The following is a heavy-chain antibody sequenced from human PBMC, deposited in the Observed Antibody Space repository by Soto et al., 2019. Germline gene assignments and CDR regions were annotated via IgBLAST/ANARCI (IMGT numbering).Heavy chain of an antibody. Sequence: PSETLSLTCTVSNGSISTYYWSWIRQPPGRSLEWIGHIYYTGSPXYXXXXXXXXXXXXDTSXXTVSLKLISVTAEDTAVYYCARSRSTRQPFDQRGRGTLVTVS. CDR1: NGSISTYY. CDR2: IYYTGSP. CDR3: ARSRSTRQPFDQ. D-gene: IGHD4-17*01. J-gene: IGHJ4*02. V-gene: IGHV4-59*01.